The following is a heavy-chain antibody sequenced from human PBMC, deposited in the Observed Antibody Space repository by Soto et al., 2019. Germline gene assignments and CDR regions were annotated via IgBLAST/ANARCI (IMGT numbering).Heavy chain of an antibody. CDR2: ISWDGGST. D-gene: IGHD2-21*01. V-gene: IGHV3-43*01. CDR3: AKDGGTDSPLDY. J-gene: IGHJ4*02. CDR1: GFTFGDYT. Sequence: PGGSLRLSCAASGFTFGDYTLHWVRQAPGKGLEWVSLISWDGGSTYYADSVKGRFTISRDNSKNSLYLQMNSLRTEDTALYYCAKDGGTDSPLDYWGQGTLVTVSS.